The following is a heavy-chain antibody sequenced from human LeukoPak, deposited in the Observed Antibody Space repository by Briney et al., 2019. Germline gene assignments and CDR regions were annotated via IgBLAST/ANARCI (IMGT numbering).Heavy chain of an antibody. J-gene: IGHJ4*02. CDR1: GGSISSGDYY. V-gene: IGHV4-61*08. CDR3: ARGGWYTDFDY. D-gene: IGHD2-15*01. CDR2: IYYSGST. Sequence: SETLSLTCTVSGGSISSGDYYWSWIRQPPGKGLEWIGYIYYSGSTNYNPSLKSRVTISVDTSKNQFSLKLSSVTAADTAVYYCARGGWYTDFDYWGQGTLVTVSS.